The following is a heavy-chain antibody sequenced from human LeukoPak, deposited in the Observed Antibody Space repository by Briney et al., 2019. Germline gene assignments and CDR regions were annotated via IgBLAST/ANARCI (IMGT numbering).Heavy chain of an antibody. CDR2: ISSSGSTI. CDR1: GFTFSSCE. Sequence: AGGSLRLSCAASGFTFSSCEMNWVRQAPGKGLEWVSYISSSGSTIYYADSVKGRFTISRDNAKNSLYLQMNSLRAEDTAVYYCAREFRGPSSGWHRGYWYFDLWGRGTLVTVSS. J-gene: IGHJ2*01. V-gene: IGHV3-48*03. CDR3: AREFRGPSSGWHRGYWYFDL. D-gene: IGHD6-19*01.